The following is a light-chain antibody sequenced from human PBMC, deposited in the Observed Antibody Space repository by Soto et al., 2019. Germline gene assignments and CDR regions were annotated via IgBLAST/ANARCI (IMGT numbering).Light chain of an antibody. CDR3: QHYGDSLT. V-gene: IGKV3-20*01. CDR1: QSVASSF. J-gene: IGKJ1*01. CDR2: GAA. Sequence: ELVLTQSPDTLYLSPGERATLSCRASQSVASSFLAWYQQKPGQAPRLLIYGAANRITGVPDRFSGSGSGTDFTLSISRLEPEDFAVYYCQHYGDSLTFGQGTKVEIK.